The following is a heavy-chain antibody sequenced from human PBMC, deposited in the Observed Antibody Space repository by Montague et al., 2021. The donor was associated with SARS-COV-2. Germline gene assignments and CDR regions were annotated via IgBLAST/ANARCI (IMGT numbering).Heavy chain of an antibody. V-gene: IGHV3-23*03. J-gene: IGHJ6*02. CDR1: GFTFGQYA. CDR3: AKDGDFYSNFKSAGLDV. Sequence: SLRLSCAASGFTFGQYAMSWVRQVPGKGLEWVSVIYAGESSTSYXXSLEVRFTISRDNSKNLVFLQMNSLRAEDTAVYYCAKDGDFYSNFKSAGLDVWGQGTTVTVSS. CDR2: IYAGESST. D-gene: IGHD4-11*01.